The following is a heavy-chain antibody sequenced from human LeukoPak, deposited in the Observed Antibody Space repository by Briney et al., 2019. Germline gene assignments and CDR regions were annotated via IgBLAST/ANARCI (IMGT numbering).Heavy chain of an antibody. V-gene: IGHV1-2*02. Sequence: ASVKVSCKASGYTFTGYYMHWVRQAPGQGLEWMGWINPNSGGTNYAQKFQGRVTMTRDTSISTAYMELSSLRSEDTAVYYCASPPIHYYDSSGYPYYFDYWGQGTLVTVSS. CDR2: INPNSGGT. CDR3: ASPPIHYYDSSGYPYYFDY. CDR1: GYTFTGYY. J-gene: IGHJ4*02. D-gene: IGHD3-22*01.